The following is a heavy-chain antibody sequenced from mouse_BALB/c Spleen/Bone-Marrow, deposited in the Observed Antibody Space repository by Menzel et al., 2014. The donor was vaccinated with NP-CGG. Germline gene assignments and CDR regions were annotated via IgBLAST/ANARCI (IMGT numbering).Heavy chain of an antibody. V-gene: IGHV6-6*02. CDR2: IRLKSNNYAT. J-gene: IGHJ2*01. CDR1: GFTFSHYW. D-gene: IGHD4-1*01. CDR3: TRTGTGYFDY. Sequence: EVKLMESGGGLVQPGESMKLSCVVSGFTFSHYWMNWVPQSPEKGLEWVAEIRLKSNNYATHYAESVKGRFTISRDDSKSSVYLQMNNLRAEDTGIYYCTRTGTGYFDYWGQGTTLTVSS.